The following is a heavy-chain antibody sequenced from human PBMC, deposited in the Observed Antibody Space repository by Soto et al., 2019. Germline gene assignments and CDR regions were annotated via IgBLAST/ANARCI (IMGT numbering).Heavy chain of an antibody. CDR3: ARVLSLDYYGMDV. V-gene: IGHV3-21*01. D-gene: IGHD3-16*01. Sequence: EVQLVESGGGLVKPGGSLRLSCAASGFTFSSYSMNWVRQAPGKELEWVSSISSSSSYIYYADSVKGRFTISRDNAKNSLYMQMNSLSAEDTAVYYCARVLSLDYYGMDVWGQGTTVTVSS. CDR1: GFTFSSYS. J-gene: IGHJ6*02. CDR2: ISSSSSYI.